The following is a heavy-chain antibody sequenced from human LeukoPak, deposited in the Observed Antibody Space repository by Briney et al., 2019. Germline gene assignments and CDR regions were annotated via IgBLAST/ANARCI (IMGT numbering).Heavy chain of an antibody. CDR3: ARDDGGSYFDY. CDR2: INSDGSST. J-gene: IGHJ4*02. CDR1: GFTFSSYA. D-gene: IGHD1-26*01. V-gene: IGHV3-74*01. Sequence: GGSLRLSCAAPGFTFSSYAMSWVRQAPGKGLVWVSRINSDGSSTSYADSVKGRFTISRDNAKNTLYLQMNSLRAEDTAVYYCARDDGGSYFDYWGQGTLVTVSS.